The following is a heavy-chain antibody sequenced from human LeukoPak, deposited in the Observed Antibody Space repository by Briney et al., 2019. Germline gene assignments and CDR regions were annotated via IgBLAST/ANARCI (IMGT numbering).Heavy chain of an antibody. CDR2: ISAYNSNT. CDR1: GYTFTSYG. CDR3: ARDSKGAAAGSYFDL. J-gene: IGHJ2*01. V-gene: IGHV1-18*01. Sequence: GASVKVSCKASGYTFTSYGISWVPQAPGQGLEWMGWISAYNSNTNYAQKLQGRVTMTTDTSTSTAYMELRSLRSDDTAVYYCARDSKGAAAGSYFDLWGRGTLVTVSS. D-gene: IGHD6-13*01.